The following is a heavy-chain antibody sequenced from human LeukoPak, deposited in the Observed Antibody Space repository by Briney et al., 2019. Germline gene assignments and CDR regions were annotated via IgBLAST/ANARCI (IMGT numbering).Heavy chain of an antibody. V-gene: IGHV1-69-2*01. CDR2: VDPEDGET. CDR1: GYTFTDYY. J-gene: IGHJ4*02. CDR3: ATGLGYCSSTSCPDY. Sequence: ASVKVSCKVSGYTFTDYYMHWVQQAPGKGREWMGLVDPEDGETIYAEKFQGRVTITADTSTDTAYMELSSLRSEDTAVYYCATGLGYCSSTSCPDYWGPRTLVTVSS. D-gene: IGHD2-2*01.